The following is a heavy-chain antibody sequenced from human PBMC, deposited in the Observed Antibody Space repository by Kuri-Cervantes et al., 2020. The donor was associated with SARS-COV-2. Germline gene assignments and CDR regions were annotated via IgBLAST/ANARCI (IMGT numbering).Heavy chain of an antibody. D-gene: IGHD4-23*01. CDR3: VKETGPTVETGAP. V-gene: IGHV3-72*01. CDR2: TRNKANSYTT. CDR1: GFTFSDHY. J-gene: IGHJ5*02. Sequence: GESLKISCAASGFTFSDHYMDWVRQAPGKGLEWVGRTRNKANSYTTEYAASVKGRFTISRDDSKNSLYLQMDSLRPEDTAFYYCVKETGPTVETGAPWGQGTLVTVSS.